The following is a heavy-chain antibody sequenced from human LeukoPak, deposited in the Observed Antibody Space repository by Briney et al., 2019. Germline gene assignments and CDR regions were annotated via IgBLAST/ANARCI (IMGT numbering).Heavy chain of an antibody. CDR1: GFSFSTYA. CDR2: ISGSGGSI. D-gene: IGHD3-9*01. Sequence: GGSLRLSCAASGFSFSTYAMSWVRQAPGKGLEWVSGISGSGGSIYYADSVKGRFTISRDNSKNTLFLQMNSLRAEDTAVYYCAREVLRYFDWSFYFDYWGQGTLVTVSP. CDR3: AREVLRYFDWSFYFDY. J-gene: IGHJ4*02. V-gene: IGHV3-23*01.